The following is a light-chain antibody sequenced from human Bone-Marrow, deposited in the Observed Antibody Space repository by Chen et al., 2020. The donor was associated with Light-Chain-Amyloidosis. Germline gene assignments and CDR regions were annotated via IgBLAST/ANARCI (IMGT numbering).Light chain of an antibody. J-gene: IGLJ3*02. Sequence: NFMLTQPHSVSESPSKTVIISCTRSIGSIATNYVQWYQQRPGSSPTTVIYEDDQRPSVVPDRFSGSIDRSSNSASLTISGLKTEDEADYYCQSYQGSSQGVFGGGTKLTVL. CDR3: QSYQGSSQGV. CDR2: EDD. CDR1: IGSIATNY. V-gene: IGLV6-57*01.